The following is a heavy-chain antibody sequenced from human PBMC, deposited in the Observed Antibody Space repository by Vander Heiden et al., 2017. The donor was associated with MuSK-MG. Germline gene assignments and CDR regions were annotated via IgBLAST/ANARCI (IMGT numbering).Heavy chain of an antibody. V-gene: IGHV4-38-2*02. D-gene: IGHD6-13*01. CDR1: GYSISSGYY. Sequence: QVQLQESGPGLVKLSETLSLPCTVSGYSISSGYYWGWIRQPPGKGLEWIGSIYHSGSTYYNPSLKSRVTISVDTSKNQFSLKLSSVTAADTAVYYCASISGQLVPHFDYWGQGTLVTVSS. J-gene: IGHJ4*02. CDR3: ASISGQLVPHFDY. CDR2: IYHSGST.